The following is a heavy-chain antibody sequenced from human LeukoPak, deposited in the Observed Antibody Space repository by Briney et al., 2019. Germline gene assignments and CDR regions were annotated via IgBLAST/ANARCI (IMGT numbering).Heavy chain of an antibody. V-gene: IGHV3-15*01. CDR1: GFDLGHYE. J-gene: IGHJ4*02. Sequence: GGSLRLSCAASGFDLGHYEVNWVRQAPGQGLEGVGRIKSKTDGGTTDYAAHVKGRFAISRDDSKNTLYLQMNSLKTEDTAVYYCTTVFTIFGVVIEYWGQGTLVTVSS. D-gene: IGHD3-3*01. CDR2: IKSKTDGGTT. CDR3: TTVFTIFGVVIEY.